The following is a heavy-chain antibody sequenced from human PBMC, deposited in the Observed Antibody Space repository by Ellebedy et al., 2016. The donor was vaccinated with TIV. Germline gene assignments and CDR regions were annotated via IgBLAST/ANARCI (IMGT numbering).Heavy chain of an antibody. D-gene: IGHD2/OR15-2a*01. CDR3: ARRSATLNWFDP. J-gene: IGHJ5*02. Sequence: KVSCKGSGYSFTKHWIGWVRQLPGKGLEWMGLVYPGDSDTRYNPSFEGQVTISADKSTNTAYLQWSSLKASDTAMYYCARRSATLNWFDPWGQGTLVTVSS. V-gene: IGHV5-51*01. CDR1: GYSFTKHW. CDR2: VYPGDSDT.